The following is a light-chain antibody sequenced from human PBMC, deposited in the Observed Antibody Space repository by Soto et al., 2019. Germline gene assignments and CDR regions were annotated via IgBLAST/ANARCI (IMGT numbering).Light chain of an antibody. J-gene: IGLJ3*02. V-gene: IGLV2-14*01. CDR2: EDD. CDR1: SSDINSYKF. Sequence: QSALTQPASVSASPGQSITISCTGSSSDINSYKFVSWYQVLPGKAPKLIIYEDDYRPPEISSRFSASKSGNTASLTISGVQLEDDSHYFCCSYTKANTWVFGGGTKSPS. CDR3: CSYTKANTWV.